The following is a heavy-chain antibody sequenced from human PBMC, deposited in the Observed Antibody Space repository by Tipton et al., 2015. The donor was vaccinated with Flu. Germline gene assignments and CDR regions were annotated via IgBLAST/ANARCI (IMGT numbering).Heavy chain of an antibody. CDR2: IYYSGST. Sequence: TLSLTCTVSGGSVSSGSYYWSWIRQPSGKGLEWIGYIYYSGSTNYNPSLKNRVTISVDTSKNQFSLKLSSVTAADTAVYYCARDNTYSSGWYYFGYWGQGTLVTVSS. V-gene: IGHV4-61*01. J-gene: IGHJ4*02. D-gene: IGHD6-19*01. CDR3: ARDNTYSSGWYYFGY. CDR1: GGSVSSGSYY.